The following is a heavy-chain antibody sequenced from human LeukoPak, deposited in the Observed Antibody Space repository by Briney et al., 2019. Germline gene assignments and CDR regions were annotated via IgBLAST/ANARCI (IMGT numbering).Heavy chain of an antibody. D-gene: IGHD3-16*02. V-gene: IGHV3-23*01. CDR2: ISGSGGST. CDR3: AKDLTYYDYVWGSYRKGGPGYYFDY. CDR1: GFTFSSYA. J-gene: IGHJ4*02. Sequence: GGSLRLSCAPSGFTFSSYAMSWVRQAPGKGLEWVSAISGSGGSTYYADSVKGRFTISRDNSKNTLYLQMNSLRAEDTAVYYCAKDLTYYDYVWGSYRKGGPGYYFDYWGQGTLVTVSS.